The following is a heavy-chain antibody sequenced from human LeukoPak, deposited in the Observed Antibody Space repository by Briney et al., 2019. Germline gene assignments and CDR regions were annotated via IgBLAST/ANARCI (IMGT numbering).Heavy chain of an antibody. V-gene: IGHV3-53*01. CDR1: GFTVSSNY. J-gene: IGHJ4*02. CDR3: ARVAYCGGDCYSGPLAY. CDR2: IYSGGST. Sequence: GGSLRLSCAASGFTVSSNYMSWVRQAPGKGLEWVSVIYSGGSTFYIDSVKGRFTISRDNSKNTVFLQMNSLRPEDTAVYYCARVAYCGGDCYSGPLAYWGQGTLVTVSP. D-gene: IGHD2-21*02.